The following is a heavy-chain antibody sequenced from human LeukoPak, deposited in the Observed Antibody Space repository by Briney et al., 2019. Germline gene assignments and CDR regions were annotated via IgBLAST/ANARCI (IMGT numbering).Heavy chain of an antibody. CDR3: ARGQKWELLGDAFDI. CDR2: IYYSGST. V-gene: IGHV4-39*01. CDR1: GGSISSSSYY. J-gene: IGHJ3*02. Sequence: PSETLSLTCTVSGGSISSSSYYWGWIRQPPGKGLEWIGSIYYSGSTYYNPSLKSRVTISVDTSKNQFSLKLSSVTAADTAVYYCARGQKWELLGDAFDIWGQGTMVTVSS. D-gene: IGHD1-26*01.